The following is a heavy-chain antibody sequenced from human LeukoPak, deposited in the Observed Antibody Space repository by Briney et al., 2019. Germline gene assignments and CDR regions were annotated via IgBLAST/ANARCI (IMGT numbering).Heavy chain of an antibody. CDR2: IYSGGST. J-gene: IGHJ4*02. V-gene: IGHV3-53*01. D-gene: IGHD6-19*01. CDR1: GFTVSSNY. CDR3: ARDPPARYSSGWYSY. Sequence: GGSLRLSCAASGFTVSSNYMSWVRQAPGKGLEWVSVIYSGGSTYYADSVKGQFTISRDNSKNTLYLQMNSLRAEDTAVYYCARDPPARYSSGWYSYWGQGTLVTVSS.